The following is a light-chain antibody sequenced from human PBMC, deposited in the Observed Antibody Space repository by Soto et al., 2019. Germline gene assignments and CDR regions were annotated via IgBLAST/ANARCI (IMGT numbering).Light chain of an antibody. CDR3: QQYGDSPWT. Sequence: EIVMTQSPATLSVCSGERATLSCRASQSVSSNLAWYQRKPGQAPRLLFSGAFNRATDTPDRFSGSGSGTDFTLIISGVEAEDFAMYYCQQYGDSPWTFGQGTKVDI. CDR2: GAF. J-gene: IGKJ1*01. CDR1: QSVSSN. V-gene: IGKV3D-15*02.